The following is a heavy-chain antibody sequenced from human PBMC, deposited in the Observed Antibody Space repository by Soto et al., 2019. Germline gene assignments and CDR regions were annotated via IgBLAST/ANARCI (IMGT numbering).Heavy chain of an antibody. V-gene: IGHV4-34*01. J-gene: IGHJ4*02. Sequence: SETLSLTCAVYGGSFSGYYWSWIRQPPGKGLEWIGEINHSGSTNYNPSLKSRVTISVDTSKNQFSLKLSSVTAADTAVYYCARGGPNYRYYGSGSYRNFDYWGQGTLVTVSS. CDR1: GGSFSGYY. CDR2: INHSGST. D-gene: IGHD3-10*01. CDR3: ARGGPNYRYYGSGSYRNFDY.